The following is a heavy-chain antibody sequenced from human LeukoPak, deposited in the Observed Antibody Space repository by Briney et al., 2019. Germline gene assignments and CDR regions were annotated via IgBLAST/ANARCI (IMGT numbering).Heavy chain of an antibody. CDR3: ARPAVAGTYYYYMDV. Sequence: SETLSLNCSVSGVSISTSAYYWGWIRQPPGKGLEWIGSIYYTGSTYYNPSLKSRVTISVDTSKNQFSLKLSSVTAADTAVYYCARPAVAGTYYYYMDVWGKGTTVTISS. CDR2: IYYTGST. CDR1: GVSISTSAYY. V-gene: IGHV4-39*01. J-gene: IGHJ6*03. D-gene: IGHD6-19*01.